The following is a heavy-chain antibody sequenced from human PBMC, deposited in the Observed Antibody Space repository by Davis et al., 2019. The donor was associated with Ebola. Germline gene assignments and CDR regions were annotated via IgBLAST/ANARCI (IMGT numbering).Heavy chain of an antibody. Sequence: ASVKVSCKASGYTFTSYTLQWVRQAPGQRLEWMGWINAGNGNTKYSQKFRGRVTVTRDTSASTAYMELSSLRSEDTAVYYCARGAYCSSTSCYEDWFDPWGQGTLVTVSS. CDR2: INAGNGNT. CDR3: ARGAYCSSTSCYEDWFDP. CDR1: GYTFTSYT. J-gene: IGHJ5*02. V-gene: IGHV1-3*01. D-gene: IGHD2-2*01.